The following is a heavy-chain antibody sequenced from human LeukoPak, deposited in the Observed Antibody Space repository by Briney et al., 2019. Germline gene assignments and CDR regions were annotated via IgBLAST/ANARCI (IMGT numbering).Heavy chain of an antibody. Sequence: GGSLRLSRAASGFTFSTYNMNWIRQAPGKGLVWVSSITTGSTDIYYADSLKGRFTISRDDAKNSVYLQMNSLRVEDTAVYYCARDLPGVPIDHWGQGILVTVSS. D-gene: IGHD7-27*01. CDR2: ITTGSTDI. V-gene: IGHV3-21*06. J-gene: IGHJ4*02. CDR3: ARDLPGVPIDH. CDR1: GFTFSTYN.